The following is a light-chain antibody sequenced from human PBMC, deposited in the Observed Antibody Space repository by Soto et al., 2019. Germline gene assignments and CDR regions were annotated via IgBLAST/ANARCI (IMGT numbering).Light chain of an antibody. Sequence: QSALTQPASVSGSPGQSITISCTGTSSDGGGYNYVSWYQQHPGKAPKLMIYDVSDRPSGVSNRFSGSKSGNTASLTISGLQAEDEADYYCSSYTNRGTLDIFGTGTKVTVL. CDR2: DVS. V-gene: IGLV2-14*01. CDR3: SSYTNRGTLDI. J-gene: IGLJ1*01. CDR1: SSDGGGYNY.